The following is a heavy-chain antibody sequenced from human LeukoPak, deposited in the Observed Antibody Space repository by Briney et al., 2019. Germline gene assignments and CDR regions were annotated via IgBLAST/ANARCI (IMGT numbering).Heavy chain of an antibody. D-gene: IGHD4-17*01. CDR1: GFTFSSYA. V-gene: IGHV3-23*01. J-gene: IGHJ4*02. CDR3: ARRDEYGDYGY. Sequence: GGSLRLSCAASGFTFSSYAMSWVRQAPGKGLEWVSAISGSGGSTYYADSVKGRFTISRDNSKNTLYLQMNSLRAEDTAVYYWARRDEYGDYGYWGQGTLVTVSS. CDR2: ISGSGGST.